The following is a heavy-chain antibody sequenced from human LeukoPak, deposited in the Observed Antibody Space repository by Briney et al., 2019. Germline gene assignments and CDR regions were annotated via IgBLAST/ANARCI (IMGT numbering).Heavy chain of an antibody. CDR3: ARERGDWGAFDI. J-gene: IGHJ3*02. D-gene: IGHD3-16*01. Sequence: ASVKVSCKASGCTFTSYAMHWVRQAPGQRLEWMGWSNAGNGNTKYSQEFQGRVTITRDTSASTAYMELSSLRSEDMAVYYCARERGDWGAFDIWGQGTMVTVSS. V-gene: IGHV1-3*02. CDR1: GCTFTSYA. CDR2: SNAGNGNT.